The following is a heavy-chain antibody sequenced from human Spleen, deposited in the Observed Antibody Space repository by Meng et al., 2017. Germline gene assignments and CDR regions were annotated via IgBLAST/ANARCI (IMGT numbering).Heavy chain of an antibody. CDR1: GYTFTSYA. V-gene: IGHV1-3*01. D-gene: IGHD6-13*01. Sequence: ASVKVSCKASGYTFTSYAMHWVRQAPGQRLEWMGWINAGNGNTKYSQKFQGRVIITRDTSASTAYMELSSLRSEDTAVYYCAREPSEGAAAGTMSYYYYGMDVWGQGTTVTVSS. CDR2: INAGNGNT. CDR3: AREPSEGAAAGTMSYYYYGMDV. J-gene: IGHJ6*02.